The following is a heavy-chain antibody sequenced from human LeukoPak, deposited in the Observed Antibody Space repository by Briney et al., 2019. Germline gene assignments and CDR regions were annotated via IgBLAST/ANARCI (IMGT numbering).Heavy chain of an antibody. CDR1: GFTFSSNW. V-gene: IGHV3-7*05. CDR2: VKQDGSEK. Sequence: GGSLRLSCAAAGFTFSSNWMSWVRQAPGKGLQWVANVKQDGSEKYYVDSVKGRFTISRDNAKKSLYLQMNSLRGEDTAVYYCARGLGINGLALDMWGQGTMVTVSS. J-gene: IGHJ3*02. CDR3: ARGLGINGLALDM. D-gene: IGHD3-10*01.